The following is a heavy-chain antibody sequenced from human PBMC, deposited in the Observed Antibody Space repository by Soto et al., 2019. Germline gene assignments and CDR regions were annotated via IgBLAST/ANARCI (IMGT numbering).Heavy chain of an antibody. CDR2: IYHSGST. J-gene: IGHJ4*02. Sequence: LQLQESGSGLVKPSQTLSLTCAVSDGSISSGEYSWSWIRKPPGKGLEWIGYIYHSGSTYYNPSLKSRVTISVDRSKNQFSLKLSSVTAADTAVYYCAGGPGVARNYWGQGTLVTVSS. CDR1: DGSISSGEYS. D-gene: IGHD5-12*01. V-gene: IGHV4-30-2*01. CDR3: AGGPGVARNY.